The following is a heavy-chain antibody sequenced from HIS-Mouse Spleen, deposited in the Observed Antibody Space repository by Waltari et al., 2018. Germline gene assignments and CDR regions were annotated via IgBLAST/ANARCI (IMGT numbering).Heavy chain of an antibody. CDR1: GYTLTSYA. D-gene: IGHD3-9*01. V-gene: IGHV1-18*01. J-gene: IGHJ6*02. Sequence: QLQLVQSVAEAKKPGASVKVSCKASGYTLTSYATSWVRPAPGHGLEWMGWISAYNGNTNYAQKLQGRVTMTTDTSTSTAYMELRSLRSDDTAVYYCARDFRYFDWLLVYYGMDVWGQGTTVTVSS. CDR3: ARDFRYFDWLLVYYGMDV. CDR2: ISAYNGNT.